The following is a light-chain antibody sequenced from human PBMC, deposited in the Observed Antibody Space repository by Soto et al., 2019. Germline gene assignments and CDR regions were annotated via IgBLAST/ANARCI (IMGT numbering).Light chain of an antibody. Sequence: QSVLTQPASVSGSPGQSITISCTGTSGDVDAFDYVSWYQQHPGKAPKLMIFEVSDRPSGVSDRFSGSKSGSTASLTISGLQAEDEADYFYTSFTSSSTKVFGTGTKVTVL. CDR1: SGDVDAFDY. CDR2: EVS. J-gene: IGLJ1*01. V-gene: IGLV2-14*01. CDR3: TSFTSSSTKV.